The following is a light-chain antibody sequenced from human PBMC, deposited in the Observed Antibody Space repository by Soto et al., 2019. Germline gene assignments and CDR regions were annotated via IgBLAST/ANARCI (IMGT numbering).Light chain of an antibody. J-gene: IGLJ2*01. Sequence: QSALIQPPSVSGSPGQSVTISCTGTSSDVGSYDSVSWYQQHPGTVPKPMIYNVNIQPSGVPDRFSGSKSGNTASMTISGLQAEDEADYYCSSYAGSNKGVVFGGGTKLTVL. V-gene: IGLV2-8*01. CDR3: SSYAGSNKGVV. CDR2: NVN. CDR1: SSDVGSYDS.